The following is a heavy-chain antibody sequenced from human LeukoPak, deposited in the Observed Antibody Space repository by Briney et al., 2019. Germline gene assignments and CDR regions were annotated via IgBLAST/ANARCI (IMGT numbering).Heavy chain of an antibody. J-gene: IGHJ4*02. CDR3: ARSIAAAGIAFDY. D-gene: IGHD6-13*01. V-gene: IGHV4-59*01. Sequence: PSETLSLTCTVSGGSISSYYWSWIRQPPGKGLEWIGHIYYSGSTNYNPSLKSRVTTSVDTSKNQFSLKLSSVTAADTAVYYCARSIAAAGIAFDYWGQGTLVTVSS. CDR2: IYYSGST. CDR1: GGSISSYY.